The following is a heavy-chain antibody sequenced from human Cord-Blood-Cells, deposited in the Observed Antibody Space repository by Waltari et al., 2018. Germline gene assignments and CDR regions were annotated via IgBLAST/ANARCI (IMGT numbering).Heavy chain of an antibody. CDR1: GFTFSSYA. V-gene: IGHV3-23*01. CDR3: AKEFSSSLGEYFQH. Sequence: EVQLLESGGGLVKPGGSLRLSCAASGFTFSSYAMSWVRQATGKGVEWVSGISGSGVSTYYADTVEGRFTIYRDNSKNTLYLQMTSLRAEDTAVYYCAKEFSSSLGEYFQHWGQGTLVTVSS. J-gene: IGHJ1*01. D-gene: IGHD6-6*01. CDR2: ISGSGVST.